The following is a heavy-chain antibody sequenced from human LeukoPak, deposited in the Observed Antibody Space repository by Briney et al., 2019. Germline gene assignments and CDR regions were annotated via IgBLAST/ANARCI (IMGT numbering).Heavy chain of an antibody. CDR2: IYTNGST. D-gene: IGHD3-10*01. CDR1: GGSLRSYY. V-gene: IGHV4-4*07. Sequence: SETLSLTCTVSGGSLRSYYWSWLWQPAGKGLEGIGRIYTNGSTNYNPSLKSRGTMSVDTSKSQFSLKLSSVTAADTAVYYCARLKDGSGSYQTFDYWGQGTLVTVSS. J-gene: IGHJ4*02. CDR3: ARLKDGSGSYQTFDY.